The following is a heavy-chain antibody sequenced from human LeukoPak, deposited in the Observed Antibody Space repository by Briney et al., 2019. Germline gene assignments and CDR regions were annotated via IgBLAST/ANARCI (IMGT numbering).Heavy chain of an antibody. J-gene: IGHJ4*02. Sequence: ASVKVSCKASGYTFTSYYMHWVRQAPGQGVEWMAIINPSGGGTSYAQEFQGRVTMTRDTSTSTVYMELSSLRSEDTAVYYCASPDDYGDYVFSYWGQGTLVTVSS. CDR3: ASPDDYGDYVFSY. CDR1: GYTFTSYY. CDR2: INPSGGGT. D-gene: IGHD4-17*01. V-gene: IGHV1-46*01.